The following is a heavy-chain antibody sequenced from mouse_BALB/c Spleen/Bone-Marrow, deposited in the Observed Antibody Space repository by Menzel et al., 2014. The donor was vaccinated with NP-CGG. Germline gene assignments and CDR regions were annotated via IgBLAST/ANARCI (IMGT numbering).Heavy chain of an antibody. CDR1: GYVFSSSW. CDR2: IYPGDGNT. J-gene: IGHJ3*01. Sequence: LQESGPELVKPGASVKISCRASGYVFSSSWMNWVKQRPGQGLEWIGRIYPGDGNTNYNEKFKNKATLTVDKSSSTAYIQLSSLTSEDSAVYYCAIYDGPAWFAYWGQGTLVTVSA. CDR3: AIYDGPAWFAY. V-gene: IGHV1-82*01. D-gene: IGHD2-3*01.